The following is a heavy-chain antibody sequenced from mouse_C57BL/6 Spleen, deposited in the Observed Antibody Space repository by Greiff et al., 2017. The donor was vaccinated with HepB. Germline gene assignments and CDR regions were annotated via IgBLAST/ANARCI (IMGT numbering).Heavy chain of an antibody. J-gene: IGHJ1*03. CDR3: ARDLLRYFDV. CDR2: ISDGGSYT. D-gene: IGHD6-2*01. V-gene: IGHV5-4*01. Sequence: EVQLVESGGGLVKPGGSLKLSCAASGFTFSSYAMSWVRQTPEKRLEWVATISDGGSYTYYPDNVKGRFTISRDNAKNNLYLQMSHLKSEDTAMYYCARDLLRYFDVWGTGTTVTVSS. CDR1: GFTFSSYA.